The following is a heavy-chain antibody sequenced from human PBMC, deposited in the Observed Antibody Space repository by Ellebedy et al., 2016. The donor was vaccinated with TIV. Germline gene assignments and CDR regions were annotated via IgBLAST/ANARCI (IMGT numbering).Heavy chain of an antibody. Sequence: SETLSLTXAVYGGSFSGYYWSWIRQPPGKWLEWIGEINHSGSTNYNPSLKSRVTISVDTSKNQFSLKLSSVTAAYTAVYYCARSSKVVRGYSYGYGWFDPWGQGTLVTVSS. D-gene: IGHD5-18*01. J-gene: IGHJ5*02. CDR3: ARSSKVVRGYSYGYGWFDP. CDR2: INHSGST. CDR1: GGSFSGYY. V-gene: IGHV4-34*01.